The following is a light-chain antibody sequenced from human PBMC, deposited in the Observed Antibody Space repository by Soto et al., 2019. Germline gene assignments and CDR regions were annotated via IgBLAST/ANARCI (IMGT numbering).Light chain of an antibody. CDR2: EVT. CDR3: SSYSSTTRWI. CDR1: NSDVGDYNF. V-gene: IGLV2-14*01. J-gene: IGLJ3*02. Sequence: QSALTQPASVSGSLGQSITSSCTATNSDVGDYNFVSWFQQHPGRAPKVIIYEVTKRPSDISDRFSGSKSGNTASLTISGLQAEDQATYYCSSYSSTTRWIFGGGTKLTVL.